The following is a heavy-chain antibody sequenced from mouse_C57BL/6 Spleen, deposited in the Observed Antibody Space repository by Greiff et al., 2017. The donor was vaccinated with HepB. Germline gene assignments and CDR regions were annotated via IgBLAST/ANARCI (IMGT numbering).Heavy chain of an antibody. D-gene: IGHD1-1*02. CDR3: ARARGSYSWYFDV. CDR1: GFTFSSYA. CDR2: ISDGGSYT. J-gene: IGHJ1*03. Sequence: EVNVVESGGGLVKPGGSLKLSCAASGFTFSSYAMSWVRQTPEKRLEWVATISDGGSYTYYPDNVKGRCTISRDNAKNNLYLQMSHLSSEDTAMYYCARARGSYSWYFDVWGTGTTVTVSS. V-gene: IGHV5-4*03.